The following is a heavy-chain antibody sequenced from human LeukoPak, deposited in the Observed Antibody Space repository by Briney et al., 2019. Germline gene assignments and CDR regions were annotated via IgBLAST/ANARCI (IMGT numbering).Heavy chain of an antibody. V-gene: IGHV3-72*01. CDR3: ARGGATFDSFYFDY. D-gene: IGHD1-26*01. CDR1: GFTFGDHY. CDR2: TRNKANSYTT. J-gene: IGHJ4*02. Sequence: GGSLRLSCAGSGFTFGDHYMDWVRQAPGKGLEWVGRTRNKANSYTTEYAASVKGRFTISRDDSKNSLYLQMNSLKTEDTAVYHCARGGATFDSFYFDYWGQGTLVTVSS.